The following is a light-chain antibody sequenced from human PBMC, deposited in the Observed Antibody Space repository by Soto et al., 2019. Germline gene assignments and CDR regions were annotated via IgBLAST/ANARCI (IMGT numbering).Light chain of an antibody. CDR1: QSVSSNY. J-gene: IGKJ3*01. CDR3: QHYGSSPPEFT. CDR2: GAS. Sequence: EIVLTQSPGTLSLSPGERATLSCRASQSVSSNYLAWYQQRPGQAPRHLIFGASYRATGIPDRFSGRGSGSHFTLTISILEPEDFAVYYCQHYGSSPPEFTFGPGTIVVTK. V-gene: IGKV3-20*01.